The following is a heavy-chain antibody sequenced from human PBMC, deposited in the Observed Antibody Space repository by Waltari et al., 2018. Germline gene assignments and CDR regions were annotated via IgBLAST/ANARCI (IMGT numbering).Heavy chain of an antibody. CDR1: GGSFSGYY. D-gene: IGHD3-10*01. V-gene: IGHV4-34*01. CDR3: ARGTITMVQGVIYYYYFDY. CDR2: INHSGST. J-gene: IGHJ4*02. Sequence: QVQLQQWGAGLLKPSETLSLTCAVYGGSFSGYYWRWIRQPPGKGLEWIGEINHSGSTNYNPSLKSRVTISVDTSKNQFSLKLSSVTAADTAVYYCARGTITMVQGVIYYYYFDYWGQGTLVTVSS.